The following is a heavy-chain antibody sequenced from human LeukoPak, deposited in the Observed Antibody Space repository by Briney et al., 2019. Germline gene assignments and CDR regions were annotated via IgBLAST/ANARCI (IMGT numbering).Heavy chain of an antibody. Sequence: GGSLRLPCAASGFTFSNYEMNWVRQAPGKGLEWVSYISGSGSTIYYADSVKGRFTISRDNAKDSLYLQMNSLSAEDTAVYYCARVRSGYSHENYFDYWGQGTLVTVSS. V-gene: IGHV3-48*03. J-gene: IGHJ4*02. D-gene: IGHD5-18*01. CDR3: ARVRSGYSHENYFDY. CDR1: GFTFSNYE. CDR2: ISGSGSTI.